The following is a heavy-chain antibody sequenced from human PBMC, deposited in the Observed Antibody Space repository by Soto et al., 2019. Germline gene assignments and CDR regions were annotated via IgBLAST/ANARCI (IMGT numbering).Heavy chain of an antibody. CDR3: TPSGDPHVVDH. V-gene: IGHV3-15*07. J-gene: IGHJ4*02. Sequence: PGGSLRLSCAASVFSFSKAWMNWVRQAPGKGLEWVGRIRSKSGTTDYAAPVKGRFTISRDDSKNTLYLQMNSLKIEDTAVYFCTPSGDPHVVDHWGQGTLVTVSS. CDR1: VFSFSKAW. CDR2: IRSKSGTT. D-gene: IGHD3-10*01.